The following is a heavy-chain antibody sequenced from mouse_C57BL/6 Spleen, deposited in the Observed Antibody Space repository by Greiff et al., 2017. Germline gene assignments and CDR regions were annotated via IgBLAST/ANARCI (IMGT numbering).Heavy chain of an antibody. CDR2: IDPSDSYT. Sequence: QVQLQQPGAELVMPGASVKLSCKASGYTFTSYWMHWVKQRPGQGLEWIGEIDPSDSYTNYNQKFKGKSTLTVDKSSSTAYMQLSSLTSEDSAVYYCARGSSGSLYAMDYWGQGTSVTVSS. CDR3: ARGSSGSLYAMDY. CDR1: GYTFTSYW. V-gene: IGHV1-69*01. D-gene: IGHD3-2*02. J-gene: IGHJ4*01.